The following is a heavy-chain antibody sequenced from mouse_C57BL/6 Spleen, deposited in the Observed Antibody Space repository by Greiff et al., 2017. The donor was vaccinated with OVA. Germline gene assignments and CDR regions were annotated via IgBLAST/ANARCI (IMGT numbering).Heavy chain of an antibody. Sequence: QVQLQQPGAELVMPGASVKLSCKASGYTFTSYWMHWVKQRPGQGLEWIGEIDPSDSYTNYNQKFKGKSTLTVDESSSTAYMQLISLTSEDSAVYYCARSGDARRLDYWGQGTTLTVSS. V-gene: IGHV1-69*01. CDR1: GYTFTSYW. J-gene: IGHJ2*01. CDR3: ARSGDARRLDY. CDR2: IDPSDSYT. D-gene: IGHD1-1*01.